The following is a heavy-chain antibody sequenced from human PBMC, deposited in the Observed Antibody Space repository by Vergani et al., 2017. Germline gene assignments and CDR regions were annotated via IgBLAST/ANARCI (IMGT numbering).Heavy chain of an antibody. J-gene: IGHJ4*02. V-gene: IGHV3-33*06. CDR2: IWYDGSNK. CDR3: AKDYNPEYSSSSGGLFDY. Sequence: QVQLVESGGGVVQPGRSLRLPCAASGFTFSSYGMHWVRQAPGKGLEWVAVIWYDGSNKYYADSVKGRFTISRDNSKNTLYLQMNSLRAEDTAVYYCAKDYNPEYSSSSGGLFDYWGQGTLVTVSS. D-gene: IGHD6-6*01. CDR1: GFTFSSYG.